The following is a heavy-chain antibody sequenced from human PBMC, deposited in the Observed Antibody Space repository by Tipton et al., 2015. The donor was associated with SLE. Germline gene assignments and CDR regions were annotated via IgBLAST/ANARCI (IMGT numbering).Heavy chain of an antibody. J-gene: IGHJ3*02. CDR2: IYGGGST. V-gene: IGHV3-66*02. CDR3: ARGFWAVMSTFDI. D-gene: IGHD3-16*01. Sequence: GSLRLSCAASASTVSNNYMSWVRQAQGKGLEWVSVIYGGGSTYYAAAVKGRFTISRDNSKNTLYLQMNSLRAEDTAVYYCARGFWAVMSTFDIWGHGTMVTVSS. CDR1: ASTVSNNY.